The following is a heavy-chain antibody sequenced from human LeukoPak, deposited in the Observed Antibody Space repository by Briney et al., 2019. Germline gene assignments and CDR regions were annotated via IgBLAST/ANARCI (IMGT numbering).Heavy chain of an antibody. CDR1: GGSISSGGYY. D-gene: IGHD3-3*01. CDR3: ARSRRRITIFGVVRDWFDP. V-gene: IGHV4-31*03. Sequence: SQTLSLTCTVSGGSISSGGYYWTWIRQHPGKGLEWIGYIYYSGSTYYNPSLKSRVTISVDTSKDQFSLKLSSVTAADTAVYYCARSRRRITIFGVVRDWFDPWGQGTLVTVSS. J-gene: IGHJ5*02. CDR2: IYYSGST.